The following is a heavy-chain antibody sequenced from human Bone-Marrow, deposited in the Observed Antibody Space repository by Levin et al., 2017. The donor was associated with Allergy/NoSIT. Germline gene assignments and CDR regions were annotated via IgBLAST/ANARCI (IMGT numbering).Heavy chain of an antibody. CDR1: GGSINTPDSF. J-gene: IGHJ3*01. CDR3: ARAADLKASCDV. CDR2: IYYSGSP. V-gene: IGHV4-30-4*01. Sequence: SETLSLTCTVSGGSINTPDSFWNWIRQPPGKGLEWLGKIYYSGSPYYNSSLRSRIAISMDKSKNQFSLRLTSVTAADTADYFCARAADLKASCDVWGQGAMVTVSS.